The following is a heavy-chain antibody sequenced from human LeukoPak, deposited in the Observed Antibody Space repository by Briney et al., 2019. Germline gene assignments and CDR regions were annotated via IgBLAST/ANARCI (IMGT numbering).Heavy chain of an antibody. D-gene: IGHD2-2*01. CDR1: GYTFTSYG. CDR2: VIPIFGTA. J-gene: IGHJ6*03. V-gene: IGHV1-69*13. Sequence: SVKVSCKASGYTFTSYGISWVRQAPGQGLEWMGGVIPIFGTANYAQKFQGRVTITADESTSTAYMELSSLRSEDTAVYYCARDSGYCSSTSCYAFDYYYYYMDVWGKGTTVTISS. CDR3: ARDSGYCSSTSCYAFDYYYYYMDV.